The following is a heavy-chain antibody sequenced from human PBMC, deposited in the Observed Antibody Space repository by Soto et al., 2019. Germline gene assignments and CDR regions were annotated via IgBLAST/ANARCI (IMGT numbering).Heavy chain of an antibody. CDR2: IKTNTEGGTT. V-gene: IGHV3-15*07. D-gene: IGHD2-15*01. Sequence: EVQLVESGGGFIYPGGSLRLSCAASGLTISNAWMNWVRQAPGKGLEWVGRIKTNTEGGTTDYAAAVKGRFTVSRDDSKNTLYLQMNSLKIQDTGVYFWTTGAVEGGWGQRATVTVAS. J-gene: IGHJ6*01. CDR1: GLTISNAW. CDR3: TTGAVEGG.